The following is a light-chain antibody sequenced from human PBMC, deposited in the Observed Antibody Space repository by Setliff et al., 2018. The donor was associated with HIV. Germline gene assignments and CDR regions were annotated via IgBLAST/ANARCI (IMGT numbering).Light chain of an antibody. Sequence: QSVLTQTASVSVSPGPSITISCTGTSSNVGGYNYVSWYQPHPGKAPKLMIHDVTKLPSGVSDRFSGSKSGNTASLTISGRQADDEADYYCCSYAGSSVPPFGTGTKVTVL. J-gene: IGLJ1*01. CDR2: DVT. CDR3: CSYAGSSVPP. CDR1: SSNVGGYNY. V-gene: IGLV2-23*02.